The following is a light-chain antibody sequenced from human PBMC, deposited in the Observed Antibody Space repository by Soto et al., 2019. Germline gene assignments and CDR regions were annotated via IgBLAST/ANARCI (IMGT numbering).Light chain of an antibody. CDR2: DVS. V-gene: IGLV2-14*03. CDR3: CSYTSSSTPWV. CDR1: SSDVGGYNY. Sequence: QSALTQPAYVSGSPGQSITISCTGTSSDVGGYNYVSWYQQHPGKAPKLMIFDVSDRPSGVSSRFSASKSGNTASLTISGLQAEDEADYYCCSYTSSSTPWVFGTGTKVTVL. J-gene: IGLJ1*01.